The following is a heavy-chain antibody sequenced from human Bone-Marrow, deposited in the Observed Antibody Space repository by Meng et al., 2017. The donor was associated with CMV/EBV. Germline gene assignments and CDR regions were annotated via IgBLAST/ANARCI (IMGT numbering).Heavy chain of an antibody. CDR2: ISWNSDMI. CDR3: AKSSSPSLYYYYGMDV. D-gene: IGHD6-6*01. CDR1: GFTFEDYA. J-gene: IGHJ6*04. Sequence: SLKISCAASGFTFEDYAIHWVRQAPGKGLEWVSGISWNSDMIGYADSVKGRFTISRDNANNSLYLQMNSLRGEDTALYYCAKSSSPSLYYYYGMDVWGKGTTVTVSS. V-gene: IGHV3-9*01.